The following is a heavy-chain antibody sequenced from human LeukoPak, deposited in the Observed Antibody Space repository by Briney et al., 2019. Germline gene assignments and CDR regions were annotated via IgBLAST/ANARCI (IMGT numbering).Heavy chain of an antibody. CDR3: ASHEQWYFAY. CDR2: IYYSGST. J-gene: IGHJ4*02. V-gene: IGHV4-59*01. Sequence: SVTLSLTCTVSGGSISSYYWSWIRQPPGKGLEGWGYIYYSGSTNYNPSLKSGVTISVDTSKTQFSLKLRSVPAADTAVYYCASHEQWYFAYWGQGTLVPVSS. D-gene: IGHD6-19*01. CDR1: GGSISSYY.